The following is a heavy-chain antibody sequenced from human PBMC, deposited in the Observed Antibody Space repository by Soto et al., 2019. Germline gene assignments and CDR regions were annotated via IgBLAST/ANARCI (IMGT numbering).Heavy chain of an antibody. Sequence: SETLSLTCTVSGGFIGDNYWSWIRQAPGKGLEWIGYIYYTGSTNYNPSFTSRLTLSIDTSKNQFSLKLTSVTAADTAVYYCASSYSNFGAGFDPWGPGTLVTVSS. CDR3: ASSYSNFGAGFDP. V-gene: IGHV4-59*08. CDR2: IYYTGST. CDR1: GGFIGDNY. D-gene: IGHD4-4*01. J-gene: IGHJ5*02.